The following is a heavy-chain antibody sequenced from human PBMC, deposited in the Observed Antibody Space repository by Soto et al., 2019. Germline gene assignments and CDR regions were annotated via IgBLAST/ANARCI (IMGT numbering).Heavy chain of an antibody. CDR2: IKPDGSAQ. CDR1: GFTFSNFW. V-gene: IGHV3-7*01. CDR3: TRERLDNY. Sequence: EVQVVESGGGLVQPGGSLRLSCAASGFTFSNFWMSWVRQAPGKGLEWVANIKPDGSAQYYVDYVKGRFTISRDNAKNSLYLQMNSLRVEDTAVYYCTRERLDNYWGQGTLVSVSS. D-gene: IGHD4-17*01. J-gene: IGHJ4*02.